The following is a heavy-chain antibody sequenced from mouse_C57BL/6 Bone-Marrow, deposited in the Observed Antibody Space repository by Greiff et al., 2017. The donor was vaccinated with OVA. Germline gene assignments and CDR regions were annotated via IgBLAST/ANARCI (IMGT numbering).Heavy chain of an antibody. D-gene: IGHD2-2*01. Sequence: EVQLVESGGGLVKPGGSLKLPCAASGFTFSDYGMHWVSQAPEKGLEWVAYISSGSSTIYYAHTVKGRFTISRDNAKNTLFLQMTSLRSEDTVMYYCARREVWLRRHWYFDVWGTGTTVTVSS. CDR1: GFTFSDYG. CDR3: ARREVWLRRHWYFDV. CDR2: ISSGSSTI. V-gene: IGHV5-17*01. J-gene: IGHJ1*03.